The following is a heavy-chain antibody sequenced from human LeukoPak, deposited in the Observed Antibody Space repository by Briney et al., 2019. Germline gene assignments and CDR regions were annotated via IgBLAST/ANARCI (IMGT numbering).Heavy chain of an antibody. Sequence: ASVTVSCKASGGTFSSYTISWVRQAPGQGLEWMGRIIPILVIANYAQKFQGRVTITADKSTSTAYMELSSLRSEDTAVYYCATCSYDSSGFLDAFDIWGQGTMVTVSS. CDR3: ATCSYDSSGFLDAFDI. CDR2: IIPILVIA. CDR1: GGTFSSYT. J-gene: IGHJ3*02. D-gene: IGHD3-22*01. V-gene: IGHV1-69*02.